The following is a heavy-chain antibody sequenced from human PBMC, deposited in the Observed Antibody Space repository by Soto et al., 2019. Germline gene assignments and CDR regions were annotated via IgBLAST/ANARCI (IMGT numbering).Heavy chain of an antibody. CDR2: IYYSGST. D-gene: IGHD3-10*01. Sequence: LSLTCTVSGGSISSGGYYWSWIRQHPGKGLEWIGYIYYSGSTYYNPSLKSRVTISVDTSKNQFSLKLSSVTAADTAVYYCARGRSGFGEDAFDIWGQGTMVTVSS. V-gene: IGHV4-31*03. J-gene: IGHJ3*02. CDR1: GGSISSGGYY. CDR3: ARGRSGFGEDAFDI.